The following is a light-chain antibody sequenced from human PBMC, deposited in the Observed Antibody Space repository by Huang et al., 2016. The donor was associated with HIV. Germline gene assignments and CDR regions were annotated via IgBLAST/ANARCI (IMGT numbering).Light chain of an antibody. Sequence: DIQMTQSPSSLSASVGDRVTMTCRESKSISTYLNWYQQKPGKAPKLLIYAASSLQSGVPSRFSGSGSGTDVTLSISSLQPEDFATYYCQQSYSTLCTFGQGTELEMK. CDR3: QQSYSTLCT. CDR2: AAS. J-gene: IGKJ2*02. V-gene: IGKV1-39*01. CDR1: KSISTY.